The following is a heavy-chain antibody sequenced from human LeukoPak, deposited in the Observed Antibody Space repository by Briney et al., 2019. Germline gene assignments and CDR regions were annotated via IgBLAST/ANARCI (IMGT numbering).Heavy chain of an antibody. J-gene: IGHJ4*02. CDR1: GFTFSSYS. Sequence: GGSLRLSCAASGFTFSSYSMNWVRQAPGKGLEWVSYISSSSSTIYYADSVKGRFTISRDNAKNSLYLQMNSLRAEDTAVYYCARDRSPEPYDYWGQGTLVTVPS. CDR2: ISSSSSTI. V-gene: IGHV3-48*01. CDR3: ARDRSPEPYDY. D-gene: IGHD6-13*01.